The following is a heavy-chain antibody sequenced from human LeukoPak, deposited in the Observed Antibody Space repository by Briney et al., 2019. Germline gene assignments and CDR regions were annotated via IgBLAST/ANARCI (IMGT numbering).Heavy chain of an antibody. D-gene: IGHD1-26*01. V-gene: IGHV4-59*08. Sequence: SETLSLTCTASGGSISSYYWSWIRQPPGKGLEWIGYIYYSGSTNYNPSLKSRVTISVDTSKNQFSLKLSPVTAADTAVYYCARHRVSGSSYSALEYWGQGTLVTVPS. CDR1: GGSISSYY. CDR3: ARHRVSGSSYSALEY. CDR2: IYYSGST. J-gene: IGHJ4*02.